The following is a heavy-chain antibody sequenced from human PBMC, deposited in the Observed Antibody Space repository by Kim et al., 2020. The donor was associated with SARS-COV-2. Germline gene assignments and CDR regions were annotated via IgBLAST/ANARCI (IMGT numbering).Heavy chain of an antibody. V-gene: IGHV3-9*01. CDR2: ISWNSGSI. CDR3: AKDLFRYCSSTSCQGYGMDV. D-gene: IGHD2-2*01. J-gene: IGHJ6*02. CDR1: GFTFDDYA. Sequence: GGSLRLSCAASGFTFDDYAMHWVRQAPGKGLEWVSGISWNSGSIGYADSVKGRFTISRDNAKNSLYLQMNSLRAEDTALYYCAKDLFRYCSSTSCQGYGMDVWGQGTTVTVSS.